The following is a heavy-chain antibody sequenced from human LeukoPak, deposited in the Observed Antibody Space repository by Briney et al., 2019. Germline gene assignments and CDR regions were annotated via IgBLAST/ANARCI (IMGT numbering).Heavy chain of an antibody. V-gene: IGHV3-30*02. Sequence: GGSLRLSCAASGFTFSSYGMHWVRQAPGKGLEWVAFIRYNGNNQYYADSVKGRFTISRGNSKNTLYLQMNSLKGDDTAVYYCAKDSAFYYIDVWGKGTTVIISS. CDR2: IRYNGNNQ. J-gene: IGHJ6*03. CDR1: GFTFSSYG. D-gene: IGHD3-10*01. CDR3: AKDSAFYYIDV.